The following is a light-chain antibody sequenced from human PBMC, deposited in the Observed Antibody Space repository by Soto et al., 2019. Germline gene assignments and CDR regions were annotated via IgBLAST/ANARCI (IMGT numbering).Light chain of an antibody. J-gene: IGKJ1*01. CDR1: QNISNNY. CDR2: AVS. Sequence: EIVLTQSPGTLTLSPGESAALSCRASQNISNNYLVWYRQKPGQAPRLLIYAVSSRAAGIPDRFSGSGSGTDFALTIARLEPEDSAVYYCKQHSNSPWTFGQGTKVDIK. V-gene: IGKV3-20*01. CDR3: KQHSNSPWT.